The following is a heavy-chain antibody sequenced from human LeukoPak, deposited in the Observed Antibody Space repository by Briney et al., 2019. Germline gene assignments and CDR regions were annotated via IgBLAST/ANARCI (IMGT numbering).Heavy chain of an antibody. J-gene: IGHJ4*02. CDR3: ASSEMYDYVWGSYLRGYYFDY. V-gene: IGHV3-7*01. Sequence: GGSLRLSCAASGFSFSSYWMTWVRQAPGKGLEWVANLKQDGSEKYYVDSVKGRFTISRDNAKNSLYLQMNSLRAEDTAVYYCASSEMYDYVWGSYLRGYYFDYWGQGTLVTVSS. CDR2: LKQDGSEK. CDR1: GFSFSSYW. D-gene: IGHD3-16*02.